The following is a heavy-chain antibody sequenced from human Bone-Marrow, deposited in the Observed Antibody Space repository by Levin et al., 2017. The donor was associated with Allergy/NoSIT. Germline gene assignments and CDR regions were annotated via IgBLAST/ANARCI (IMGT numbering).Heavy chain of an antibody. V-gene: IGHV3-64*01. CDR2: ISSNGGST. J-gene: IGHJ6*03. D-gene: IGHD2-2*01. CDR1: GFTLSSYA. CDR3: ARDRGYCSSTSCYGYYYYYMDV. Sequence: LSLTCAASGFTLSSYAMHWVREAPGKGLEYVSAISSNGGSTYYANSVKGRFTISRDNSKNTLYLQMGSLRAEDMAVYYCARDRGYCSSTSCYGYYYYYMDVWGKGTTVTVSS.